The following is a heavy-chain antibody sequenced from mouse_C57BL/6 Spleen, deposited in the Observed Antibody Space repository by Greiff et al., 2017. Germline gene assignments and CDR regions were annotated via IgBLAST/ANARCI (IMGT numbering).Heavy chain of an antibody. J-gene: IGHJ2*01. Sequence: EVQRVESGPGLVKPSQSLSLTCSVTGYSITSGYYWNWIRQFPGNKLEWMGYISYDGSNNYNPSLKNRISITRDTSKNQFFLKLNSVTTEDTATYYCASGGSYYGSSYFDYWGQGTTLTVSS. CDR3: ASGGSYYGSSYFDY. CDR1: GYSITSGYY. V-gene: IGHV3-6*01. D-gene: IGHD1-1*01. CDR2: ISYDGSN.